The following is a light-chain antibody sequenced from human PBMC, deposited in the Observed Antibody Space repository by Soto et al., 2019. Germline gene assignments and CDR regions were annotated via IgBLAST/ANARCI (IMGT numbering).Light chain of an antibody. CDR2: GAS. V-gene: IGKV3-20*01. Sequence: EIGLTQSPGTLALSPEERATLSCSASQSVSSSYLAWYQQKPGQAPRLLIYGASSRATRIPDRFSGSGSGTDFTLTISRLEPEDFAVYYCQQYGSSRWTFGQGTKVDIK. CDR3: QQYGSSRWT. CDR1: QSVSSSY. J-gene: IGKJ1*01.